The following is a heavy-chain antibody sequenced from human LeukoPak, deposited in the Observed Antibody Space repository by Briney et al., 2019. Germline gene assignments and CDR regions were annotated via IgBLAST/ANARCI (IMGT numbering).Heavy chain of an antibody. CDR3: ARVKTQYHYGEWEYYFDY. CDR1: GYTFTGYY. D-gene: IGHD4-17*01. V-gene: IGHV1-2*04. J-gene: IGHJ4*02. Sequence: GASVKVSCKASGYTFTGYYMHWVRQAPGQGLEWMGWINPNSGGTNYAQKFQGWVTMTRDTSISTAYMELSRLRSDDTAVYYCARVKTQYHYGEWEYYFDYWGQGTLVTVSS. CDR2: INPNSGGT.